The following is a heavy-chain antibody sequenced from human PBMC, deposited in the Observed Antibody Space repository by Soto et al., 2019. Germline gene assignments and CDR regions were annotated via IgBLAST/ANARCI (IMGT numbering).Heavy chain of an antibody. V-gene: IGHV1-3*01. D-gene: IGHD1-26*01. Sequence: QVQLVQSGAEVKKPGASVKVSCKTSGYTFTSYAIHWVRQAPGQRLEWMGWINVGDDNTKYSQKFQGRVTITRATAVSTRYMELSSLSSEAPAVYCCAGERVGGWWFDPWGQGSLVIVSS. CDR1: GYTFTSYA. CDR3: AGERVGGWWFDP. CDR2: INVGDDNT. J-gene: IGHJ5*02.